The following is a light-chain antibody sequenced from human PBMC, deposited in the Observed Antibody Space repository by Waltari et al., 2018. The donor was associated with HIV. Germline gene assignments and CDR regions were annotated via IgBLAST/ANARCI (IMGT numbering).Light chain of an antibody. CDR1: NGDVGGYNF. CDR2: EVT. CDR3: TSYTSNNTLM. V-gene: IGLV2-14*01. J-gene: IGLJ3*02. Sequence: QSALTQPASVSGSPGQSITISCTGTNGDVGGYNFVSWYQQHPGKAPKLMIYEVTNRPSGLSNRFSGSKSGNTASLTISGLQAEDEADYYCTSYTSNNTLMFGGGTKVTVL.